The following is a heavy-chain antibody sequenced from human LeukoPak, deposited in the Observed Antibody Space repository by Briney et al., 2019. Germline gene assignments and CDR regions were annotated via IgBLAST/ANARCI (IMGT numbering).Heavy chain of an antibody. CDR1: GGTFSSYA. D-gene: IGHD4-23*01. CDR2: IIPILGIA. J-gene: IGHJ3*02. V-gene: IGHV1-69*04. CDR3: ATLATVVYAFDI. Sequence: SVKVSCKASGGTFSSYAISWVRQAPGQGLEWMGRIIPILGIANYAQKFQGRVTITADKSTSTAYMELSSLRSEDTAVYYCATLATVVYAFDIWGQGTMVTVSS.